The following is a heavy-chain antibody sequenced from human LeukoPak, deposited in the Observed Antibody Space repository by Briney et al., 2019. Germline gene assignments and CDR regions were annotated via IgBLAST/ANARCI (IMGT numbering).Heavy chain of an antibody. D-gene: IGHD1-1*01. V-gene: IGHV1-8*01. CDR2: MNPNSGNT. CDR1: GYTFTSYD. Sequence: GASVKVSCKASGYTFTSYDINWVRQATGQGLEWMGWMNPNSGNTGYAQTFQGRVTMTRNTSISTAYMELSSLRSEDTAVYYCATQTNDLYYYYYYYMDVWGKGTTVTVSS. J-gene: IGHJ6*03. CDR3: ATQTNDLYYYYYYYMDV.